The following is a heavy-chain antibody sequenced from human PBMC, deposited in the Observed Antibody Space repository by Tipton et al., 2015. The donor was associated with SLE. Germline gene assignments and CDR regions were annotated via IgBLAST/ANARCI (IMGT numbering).Heavy chain of an antibody. Sequence: SLRLSCAASGFTFSSYGMHWVRQAPGKGLEWVAFIRYDGSNKYYADSVKGRFTISRDNSKNTLYLQMSSLRAEDTAIYYCVRDAYGDSTVLLDSWGQGTLVTVSS. J-gene: IGHJ4*02. CDR1: GFTFSSYG. CDR2: IRYDGSNK. V-gene: IGHV3-30*02. D-gene: IGHD4-17*01. CDR3: VRDAYGDSTVLLDS.